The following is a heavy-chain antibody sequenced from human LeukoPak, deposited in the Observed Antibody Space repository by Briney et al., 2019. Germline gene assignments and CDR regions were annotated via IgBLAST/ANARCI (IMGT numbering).Heavy chain of an antibody. CDR2: IIPILGIA. J-gene: IGHJ4*02. Sequence: VKVSCKASGGTFSSYAISWVRQAPGQGLEWMGRIIPILGIANYAQKFQGRVTITADKSTSTAYMELSSLRSEDTAVYYCASITSYGYPTPGYWSQGTLVTVSS. CDR1: GGTFSSYA. V-gene: IGHV1-69*10. D-gene: IGHD5-18*01. CDR3: ASITSYGYPTPGY.